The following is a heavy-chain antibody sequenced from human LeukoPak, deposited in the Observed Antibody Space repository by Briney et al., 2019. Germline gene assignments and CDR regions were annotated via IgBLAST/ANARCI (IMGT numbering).Heavy chain of an antibody. Sequence: GGSLRLSCAASGFTFSGYSMNWVRQAPGKGLEWVSSISSSSSYIYYADSVKGRFTISRDNAKNSLYLQMNSLRAEDTAVYYCARDRGGISYDFWADYWGQGTLVTVSS. J-gene: IGHJ4*02. V-gene: IGHV3-21*01. CDR3: ARDRGGISYDFWADY. D-gene: IGHD3-3*01. CDR1: GFTFSGYS. CDR2: ISSSSSYI.